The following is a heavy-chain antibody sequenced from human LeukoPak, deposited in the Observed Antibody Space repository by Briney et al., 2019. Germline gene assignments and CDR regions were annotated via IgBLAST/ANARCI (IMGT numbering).Heavy chain of an antibody. J-gene: IGHJ3*02. D-gene: IGHD3-3*01. Sequence: GGSLRLSCAASGFTFSSYEMNWVRQAPGKGLEWVANINLDGSKRFYVDSVKGRFTISRDNVKNSLYLQMNSLRAEDTAVYYCARDTDDFQGLDIWGQGTMVTVSS. CDR2: INLDGSKR. CDR3: ARDTDDFQGLDI. CDR1: GFTFSSYE. V-gene: IGHV3-7*01.